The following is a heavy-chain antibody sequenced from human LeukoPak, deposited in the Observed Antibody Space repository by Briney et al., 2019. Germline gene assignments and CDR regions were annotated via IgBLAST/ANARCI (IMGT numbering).Heavy chain of an antibody. J-gene: IGHJ3*02. V-gene: IGHV4-39*01. CDR3: ARRTSPHGFDI. D-gene: IGHD1-14*01. CDR2: VYYDGST. Sequence: PSETLSLTCTVSGGSISGSSYYWGWIRQPSGKGLKWIGSVYYDGSTYYNPSLKSRVAISVDTSNNQFSLKVNSVSAADTAIYFCARRTSPHGFDIWGQGTMVTVSS. CDR1: GGSISGSSYY.